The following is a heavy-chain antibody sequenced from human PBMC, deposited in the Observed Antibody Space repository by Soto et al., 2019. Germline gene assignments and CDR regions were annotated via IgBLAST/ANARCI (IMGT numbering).Heavy chain of an antibody. D-gene: IGHD3-10*01. J-gene: IGHJ5*02. CDR2: IYYSGST. CDR1: GGSISSYY. CDR3: ASSNYYGSDTNWFDP. V-gene: IGHV4-59*08. Sequence: PSETLSLTCTVSGGSISSYYWSWIRQPPGKGPEWIGYIYYSGSTNYNPSLKSRVTISVDTSKNQFSLKLSSVTAADTAVYYCASSNYYGSDTNWFDPWGQGTLVTVSS.